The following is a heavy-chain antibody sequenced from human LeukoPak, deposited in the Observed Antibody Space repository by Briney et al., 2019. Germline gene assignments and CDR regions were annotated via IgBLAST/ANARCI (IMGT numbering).Heavy chain of an antibody. CDR1: GFTVSSNY. CDR2: ISNDGSSK. CDR3: AKDPPRYCRGGYCYPDY. V-gene: IGHV3-30*18. Sequence: PGGSLRLSCAASGFTVSSNYMSWVRQAPGKGLEWVAVISNDGSSKYYADSVKGRFTISRDISKNTLYLQMNSLRAEDTAVYYCAKDPPRYCRGGYCYPDYWGQGTLVTVSS. D-gene: IGHD2-15*01. J-gene: IGHJ4*02.